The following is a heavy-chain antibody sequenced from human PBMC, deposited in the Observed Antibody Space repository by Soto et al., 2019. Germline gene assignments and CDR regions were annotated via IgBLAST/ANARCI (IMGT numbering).Heavy chain of an antibody. Sequence: EVQLVESGGGLVKSGDSLRLSCAASGFTFSNAWMSWVRQAPGKGLEWVARVKSKTDGGATDYATPVKGTFTISRDDSKETLYLQRNSVKGEDTAVYYCTTGGSRNYYYFGVDVWGQGTTVTVSS. D-gene: IGHD3-10*01. V-gene: IGHV3-15*05. CDR1: GFTFSNAW. CDR3: TTGGSRNYYYFGVDV. J-gene: IGHJ6*02. CDR2: VKSKTDGGAT.